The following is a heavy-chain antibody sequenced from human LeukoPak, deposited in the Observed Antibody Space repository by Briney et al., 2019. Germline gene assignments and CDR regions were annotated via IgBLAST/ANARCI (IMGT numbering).Heavy chain of an antibody. V-gene: IGHV3-30*03. J-gene: IGHJ4*02. CDR1: GFTFSSYS. CDR2: ISYDGNNK. Sequence: GGSLRLSCAASGFTFSSYSMNWVRQAPGKGLEWVAVISYDGNNKYYADSVKGRFTISRDNSKNTLYLQMNSLRTEDTTMYYCARGTGTRVAPYYFDHWGQGTLVTVSS. D-gene: IGHD1-1*01. CDR3: ARGTGTRVAPYYFDH.